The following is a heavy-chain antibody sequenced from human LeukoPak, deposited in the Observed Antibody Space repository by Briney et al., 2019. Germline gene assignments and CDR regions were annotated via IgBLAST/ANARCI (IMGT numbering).Heavy chain of an antibody. CDR2: MNPNRGNT. CDR3: ARAPYYYDSSCYFYYFDY. Sequence: GASVKVSCKASGYTFTSYDIRGVRQARGQGREGRGWMNPNRGNTVYAQKLEGRVTMTRNTSISTAYMELSSLRSDDTAVYYCARAPYYYDSSCYFYYFDYWGQGTLVTVSS. D-gene: IGHD3-22*01. V-gene: IGHV1-8*01. CDR1: GYTFTSYD. J-gene: IGHJ4*02.